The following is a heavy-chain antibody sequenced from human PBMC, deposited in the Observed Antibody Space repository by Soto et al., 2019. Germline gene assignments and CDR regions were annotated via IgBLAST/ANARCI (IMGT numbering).Heavy chain of an antibody. CDR2: IYYSGST. Sequence: SSETLSLTCAVSGSTISRYYWSWLRQPPGKGLERIGYIYYSGSTNYNPSLKSRVTIAVDTSKNQFSLKLSSVTAADTAVYYCARLVLSYCSGGSCSGGWFDPWGQGTLVTAPQ. D-gene: IGHD2-15*01. J-gene: IGHJ5*02. CDR1: GSTISRYY. V-gene: IGHV4-59*08. CDR3: ARLVLSYCSGGSCSGGWFDP.